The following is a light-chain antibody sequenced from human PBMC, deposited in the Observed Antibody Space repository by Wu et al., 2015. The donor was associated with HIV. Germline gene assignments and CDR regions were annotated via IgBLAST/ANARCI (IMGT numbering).Light chain of an antibody. J-gene: IGKJ4*01. Sequence: LTQSPGTLSLSPGDRATLSCRASLSVPSSHLAWYQHKPGQAPRLLIHSTSIRASGTPDRSSGSGSGTDFTLTISRLEPEDFAVYYCQGRAFGGGTKIEIQ. CDR3: QGRA. CDR1: LSVPSSH. CDR2: STS. V-gene: IGKV3-20*01.